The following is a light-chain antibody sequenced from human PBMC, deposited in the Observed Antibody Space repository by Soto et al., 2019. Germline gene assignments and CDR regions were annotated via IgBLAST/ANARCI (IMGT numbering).Light chain of an antibody. J-gene: IGLJ2*01. CDR3: ASYTGTSTDVL. V-gene: IGLV2-14*01. Sequence: QSVLTQPASVSGSPGQSITISCAGTSSDIGAYNYVSWYQQHPGRAPKLMLYEVSHRPSGVSNRFSGSKSANTASLPISGLQPEDEADYYCASYTGTSTDVLFGGGTQLTVL. CDR2: EVS. CDR1: SSDIGAYNY.